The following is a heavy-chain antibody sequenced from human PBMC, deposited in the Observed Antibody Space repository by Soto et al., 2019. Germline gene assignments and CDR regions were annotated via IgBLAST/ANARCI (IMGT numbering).Heavy chain of an antibody. CDR2: INHSGST. CDR3: ARQVGRYFDWKSGFDP. D-gene: IGHD3-9*01. V-gene: IGHV4-34*01. Sequence: TSETLSLTCAVYGGFVSSGSYYWSWIRQPPGKGLEWIGEINHSGSTNYNPSLKSRVTISVDTSKNQFSLKLSSVTAADTAVYYCARQVGRYFDWKSGFDPWGQGTLVTVSS. CDR1: GGFVSSGSYY. J-gene: IGHJ5*02.